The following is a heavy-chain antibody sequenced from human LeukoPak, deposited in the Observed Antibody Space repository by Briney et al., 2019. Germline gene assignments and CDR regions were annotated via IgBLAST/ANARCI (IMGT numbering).Heavy chain of an antibody. CDR1: GGSISSGSYY. CDR3: ARVLKRRFGGWKQDYGMDV. Sequence: SQTLSLTCTVSGGSISSGSYYWSWIRQPAGKGLEWIGRIYTSGSTNYNPSLKSRVTISVDTSKNQFSLKLSSVTAADTAVYYCARVLKRRFGGWKQDYGMDVWGQGTTVTVSS. J-gene: IGHJ6*02. V-gene: IGHV4-61*02. CDR2: IYTSGST. D-gene: IGHD3-10*01.